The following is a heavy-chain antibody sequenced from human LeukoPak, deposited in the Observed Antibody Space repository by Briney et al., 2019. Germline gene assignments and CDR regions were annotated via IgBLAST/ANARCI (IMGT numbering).Heavy chain of an antibody. J-gene: IGHJ4*02. CDR1: GYTFTSYY. CDR2: INPSGGST. CDR3: ARDHPPPGYSSGWYAMGYFDY. Sequence: ASVKVSCKASGYTFTSYYMHWVRQAPGQGLEWMGIINPSGGSTSYAQKFQGRVTMTRDTSTSTVYMELRSLRSDDTAVYYCARDHPPPGYSSGWYAMGYFDYWGQGTLVTVSS. V-gene: IGHV1-46*01. D-gene: IGHD6-19*01.